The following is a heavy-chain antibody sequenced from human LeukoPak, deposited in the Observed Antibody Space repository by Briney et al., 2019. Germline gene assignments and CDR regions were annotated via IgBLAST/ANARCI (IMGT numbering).Heavy chain of an antibody. V-gene: IGHV1-46*01. CDR3: ASDHAHRRYFDY. CDR2: INPSGGST. Sequence: ASVKVACKASGYTFTSYYMHWVRQAPGQGLEWMGIINPSGGSTSYAQKFQGRVTMTRDTSTSTVYLELSSLRSEDTAVYYCASDHAHRRYFDYWGQGTLVTVSS. J-gene: IGHJ4*02. D-gene: IGHD3-16*02. CDR1: GYTFTSYY.